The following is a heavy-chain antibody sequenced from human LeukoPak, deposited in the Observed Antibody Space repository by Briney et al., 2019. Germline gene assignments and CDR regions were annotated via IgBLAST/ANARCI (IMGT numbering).Heavy chain of an antibody. CDR2: IYPNTGST. V-gene: IGHV1-2*02. J-gene: IGHJ4*02. D-gene: IGHD3-3*01. CDR1: GYTFSAYY. CDR3: ARGEAEESGPIDY. Sequence: ASVKVSCKASGYTFSAYYVHWVRQAPGQGLEWMGWIYPNTGSTKYAQKFQGKVSLTRDTSTRTAYMELSSLKSDDTAVYYCARGEAEESGPIDYWGQGTLVTVSS.